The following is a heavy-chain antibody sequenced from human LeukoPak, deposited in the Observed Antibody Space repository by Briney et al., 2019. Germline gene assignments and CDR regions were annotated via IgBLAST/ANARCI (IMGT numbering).Heavy chain of an antibody. CDR3: VLVGAIARAFN. V-gene: IGHV3-30-3*01. Sequence: GGSLRLSCAASGFSLCSYAMHWVRQAPGKGLEWVAVILYDGSNNNYAESVKGRFTISRDNSKNTLYLQMSSLRAEDTAVYYCVLVGAIARAFNWGQGTLVTVSS. CDR2: ILYDGSNN. J-gene: IGHJ4*02. CDR1: GFSLCSYA. D-gene: IGHD1-26*01.